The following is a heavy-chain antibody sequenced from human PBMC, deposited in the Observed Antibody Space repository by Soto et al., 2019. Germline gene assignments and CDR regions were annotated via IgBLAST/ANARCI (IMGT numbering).Heavy chain of an antibody. CDR3: ARDYVRALTTGYALDN. J-gene: IGHJ4*02. V-gene: IGHV3-30*04. D-gene: IGHD4-17*01. Sequence: QVQLVEAGGGVVQPGKSLRLSCAASGFTFSHYAMHWVRQTPAKGLEWVTIISFDGNNKDYADSVKGRFTVARDNSKKTLSMQMNRLSPEDTGVYYSARDYVRALTTGYALDNWGQGTLVSVSS. CDR1: GFTFSHYA. CDR2: ISFDGNNK.